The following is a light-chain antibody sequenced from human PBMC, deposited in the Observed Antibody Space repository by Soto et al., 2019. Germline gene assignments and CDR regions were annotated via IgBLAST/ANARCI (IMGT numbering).Light chain of an antibody. Sequence: EIVITQSPATPSLSPRERASPSCRASQSVNSDVAWYQEKPGQSPRLLIYGASSRATGVPARFSGSGSGTEFTLTISSLQSEDFAVYYCQQYNNWPPETFGQGTKVDIK. CDR3: QQYNNWPPET. CDR1: QSVNSD. CDR2: GAS. J-gene: IGKJ1*01. V-gene: IGKV3-15*01.